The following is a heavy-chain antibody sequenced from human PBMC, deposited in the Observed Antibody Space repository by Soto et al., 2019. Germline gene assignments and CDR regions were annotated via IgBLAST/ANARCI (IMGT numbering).Heavy chain of an antibody. CDR1: GFTFDDYA. V-gene: IGHV3-9*01. CDR3: ARGNYVAFDI. CDR2: ISWNSGSI. D-gene: IGHD4-4*01. Sequence: PGGSLRLSCAASGFTFDDYAMHWVRQAPGKGLEWVSGISWNSGSIGYADSVKGRFTISRDNAKNSLYLQMNSLRAEDTAVYYCARGNYVAFDIWGQGTMVTVSS. J-gene: IGHJ3*02.